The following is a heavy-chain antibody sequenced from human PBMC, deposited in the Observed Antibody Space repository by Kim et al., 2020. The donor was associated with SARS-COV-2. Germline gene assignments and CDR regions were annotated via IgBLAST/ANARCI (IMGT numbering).Heavy chain of an antibody. CDR2: IYYSGST. J-gene: IGHJ6*02. D-gene: IGHD3-3*01. Sequence: SETLSLTCTVSGGSISSSSYYWGWIRQPPGKGLEWIGSIYYSGSTYYNPSLKSRVTISVDTSKNQFSLKLSSVTAADTAVYYCARQNYDFWSGPGMDVWGQGTTVTVSS. CDR1: GGSISSSSYY. CDR3: ARQNYDFWSGPGMDV. V-gene: IGHV4-39*01.